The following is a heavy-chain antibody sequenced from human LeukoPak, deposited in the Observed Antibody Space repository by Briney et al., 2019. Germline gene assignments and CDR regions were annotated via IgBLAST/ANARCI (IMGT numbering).Heavy chain of an antibody. V-gene: IGHV3-15*01. CDR1: GFTFSDAW. CDR3: TTARIGY. CDR2: IKTKDDGGTT. Sequence: PGGSLRLSCVASGFTFSDAWMSWVRQAPGKGLEWIGRIKTKDDGGTTDYAAPVKGRFIISRDDSKDTLYLQMDSLKTEDTGVYYCTTARIGYWGQGTLVAVSS. J-gene: IGHJ4*02.